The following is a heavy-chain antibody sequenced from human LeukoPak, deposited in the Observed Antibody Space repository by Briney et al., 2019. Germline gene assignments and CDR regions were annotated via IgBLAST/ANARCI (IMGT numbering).Heavy chain of an antibody. CDR2: INHSGST. CDR3: ARKNPNSGQLAFDY. CDR1: GGSLSGYY. V-gene: IGHV4-34*01. Sequence: SETLSLTCAVYGGSLSGYYWSWIRQPPGKGLEWIGEINHSGSTNYNPSLKSRVTISVDTSKNQFSLKLSSVTAADTAVYYCARKNPNSGQLAFDYWGQGTLVTVSS. J-gene: IGHJ4*02. D-gene: IGHD6-19*01.